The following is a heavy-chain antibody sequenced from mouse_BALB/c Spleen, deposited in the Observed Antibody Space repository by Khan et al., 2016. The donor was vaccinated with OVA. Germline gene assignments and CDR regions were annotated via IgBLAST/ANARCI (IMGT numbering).Heavy chain of an antibody. J-gene: IGHJ3*01. CDR3: ASYLTGSFAY. V-gene: IGHV5-6*01. CDR2: ISTGGDYT. Sequence: EVQLVESGGDLVKPGGSMKLSCAASGFTFSSYSMSWVHQTPDKRLEWVATISTGGDYTYYPDNVKGRSTISSDDAKNTLYLEISSLKSEDTAMYYCASYLTGSFAYWGQGTLVTVSA. CDR1: GFTFSSYS. D-gene: IGHD4-1*01.